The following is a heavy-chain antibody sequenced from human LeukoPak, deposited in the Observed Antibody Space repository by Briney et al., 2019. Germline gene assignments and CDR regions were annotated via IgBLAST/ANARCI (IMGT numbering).Heavy chain of an antibody. J-gene: IGHJ6*02. CDR1: GFTFSDYY. D-gene: IGHD2-2*01. CDR2: ISSSGSTI. CDR3: ARDGCSSTSCYGYYYYGMDV. V-gene: IGHV3-11*01. Sequence: GGSLRLSCAASGFTFSDYYMSWIRQAPGKGLEWVSYISSSGSTIYYADSVKGRFTISRDNAKNSLYLQMNSLRAEDTAVYYCARDGCSSTSCYGYYYYGMDVWGQGTTVTVSS.